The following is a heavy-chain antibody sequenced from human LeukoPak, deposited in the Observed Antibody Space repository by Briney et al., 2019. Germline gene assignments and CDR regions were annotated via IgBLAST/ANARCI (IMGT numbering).Heavy chain of an antibody. CDR3: ARDRCSGGSCYSHYGMDV. J-gene: IGHJ6*02. Sequence: GSSVKVSCKASVGTFSSYAISWVRQAPGQGLEWMGRIIPILGIANYAQKFQGRVTITADRSTSTAYMELSSLRSEDTAVYYCARDRCSGGSCYSHYGMDVWGQGTTVTVSS. CDR2: IIPILGIA. V-gene: IGHV1-69*04. D-gene: IGHD2-15*01. CDR1: VGTFSSYA.